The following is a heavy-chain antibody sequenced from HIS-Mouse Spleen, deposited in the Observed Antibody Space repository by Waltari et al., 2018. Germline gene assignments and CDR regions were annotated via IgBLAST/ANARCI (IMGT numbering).Heavy chain of an antibody. V-gene: IGHV3-33*06. Sequence: QVQLVESGGGVVQPGRSLRLSCAASGFTFSSYGMHWVRQAPGKGVEWVAVIWYDGSNKYYADSVKRRFTISRDNSKNTLDLQMNSLRAEDTDVYYCAKGGLMVYAIGDYWGQGTLVTVSS. CDR1: GFTFSSYG. D-gene: IGHD2-8*01. J-gene: IGHJ4*02. CDR2: IWYDGSNK. CDR3: AKGGLMVYAIGDY.